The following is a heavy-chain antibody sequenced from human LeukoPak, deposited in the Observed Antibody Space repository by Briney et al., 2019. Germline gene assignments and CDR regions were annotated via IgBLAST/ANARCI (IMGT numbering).Heavy chain of an antibody. J-gene: IGHJ4*02. V-gene: IGHV3-30*18. CDR2: MSYDGSNK. CDR1: GFTFSSYG. CDR3: AKEGPRYSYGNN. Sequence: PGGSLRLSCAASGFTFSSYGMHWVRQAPGKGLEWVAVMSYDGSNKYYADSVKGRFTISRDNSKNTLYLQMNSLRAEDTAVYYRAKEGPRYSYGNNWGQGTLVTVSS. D-gene: IGHD5-18*01.